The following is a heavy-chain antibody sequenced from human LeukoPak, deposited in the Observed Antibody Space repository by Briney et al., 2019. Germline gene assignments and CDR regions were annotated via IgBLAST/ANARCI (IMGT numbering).Heavy chain of an antibody. J-gene: IGHJ4*02. D-gene: IGHD3-16*02. Sequence: GSSLRLSCAASGFFFSSYGMHRVLQAPGKGLEWVAVIWFDGSNKYYGDSVKGRFTIPRDNSKNTLYLEMNSLRVEDTAVYFCAKDDWSSQSYQDSWGQGTLVTVSS. CDR1: GFFFSSYG. V-gene: IGHV3-33*06. CDR2: IWFDGSNK. CDR3: AKDDWSSQSYQDS.